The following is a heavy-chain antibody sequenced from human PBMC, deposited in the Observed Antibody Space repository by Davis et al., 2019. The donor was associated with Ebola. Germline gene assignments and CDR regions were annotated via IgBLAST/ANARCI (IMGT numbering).Heavy chain of an antibody. CDR2: FDPEDGEA. D-gene: IGHD3-10*01. CDR1: GYTLTELS. V-gene: IGHV1-24*01. J-gene: IGHJ6*02. Sequence: ASVKVSCKVSGYTLTELSMHWVRQAPGKGLEWMGSFDPEDGEAIYAQKFQDRVIVTEDTSTDTAYMELSSLKASDTAMYYCARHILGYGSGIYYYYGMDVWGQGTTVTVSS. CDR3: ARHILGYGSGIYYYYGMDV.